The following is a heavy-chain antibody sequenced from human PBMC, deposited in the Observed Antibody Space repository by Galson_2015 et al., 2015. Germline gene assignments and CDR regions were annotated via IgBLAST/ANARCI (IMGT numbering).Heavy chain of an antibody. D-gene: IGHD3-10*01. J-gene: IGHJ3*01. Sequence: SLRLSCAASGFTFSNVWMSWVRQAPGRGLEWVGRIKSKIEGGTTDYAAPVKGRFTIARDDSKNTLYLQMNSLKTEDTAMYYCTIPVPGLTVRDAFDVWGQGTMVTVSS. CDR1: GFTFSNVW. V-gene: IGHV3-15*01. CDR2: IKSKIEGGTT. CDR3: TIPVPGLTVRDAFDV.